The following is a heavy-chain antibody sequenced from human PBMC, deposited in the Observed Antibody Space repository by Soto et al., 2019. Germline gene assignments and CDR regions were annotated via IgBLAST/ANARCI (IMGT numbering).Heavy chain of an antibody. CDR3: AKGFNDVLTGYSD. J-gene: IGHJ4*02. CDR1: GFTIMYYA. V-gene: IGHV3-23*01. CDR2: ISVSGGST. D-gene: IGHD3-9*01. Sequence: EVQLLESGGGLVQTGGSLRLSCAASGFTIMYYAMSWVRQAPGKGLEWVSSISVSGGSTYYADSVKGRFTISRDNSKNTLYVQMNSLRLEDTAVYYCAKGFNDVLTGYSDWGQGTLVTVSS.